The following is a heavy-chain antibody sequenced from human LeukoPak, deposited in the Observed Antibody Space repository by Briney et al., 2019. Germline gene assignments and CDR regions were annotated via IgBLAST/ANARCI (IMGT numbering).Heavy chain of an antibody. J-gene: IGHJ4*02. V-gene: IGHV3-7*01. CDR3: ARDLLGAYNYGSGGSDY. Sequence: PGGSLRLSCAASGFTFSSYWMSWVRQAPGKGLEWVANIKQDGSEKYYVDSVKGRFTISRDNAKNSLYLQMNSLRAEDTAVYYCARDLLGAYNYGSGGSDYWGQGTLVTVSS. D-gene: IGHD5-18*01. CDR2: IKQDGSEK. CDR1: GFTFSSYW.